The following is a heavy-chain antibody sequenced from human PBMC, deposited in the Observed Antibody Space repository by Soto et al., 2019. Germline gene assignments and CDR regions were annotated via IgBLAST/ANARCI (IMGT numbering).Heavy chain of an antibody. CDR2: IYYSGST. J-gene: IGHJ4*02. CDR3: ATLWFGEGNY. D-gene: IGHD3-10*01. V-gene: IGHV4-39*01. CDR1: GGSISSSSYY. Sequence: QLQLQESGPGLVKPSETLSLTCTVSGGSISSSSYYWGWIRQPPGKGLEWIGSIYYSGSTYYNPSLNSRVTISVDTSKNQFSLKLSSVTAADPAVYYCATLWFGEGNYWGQGTLVTVSS.